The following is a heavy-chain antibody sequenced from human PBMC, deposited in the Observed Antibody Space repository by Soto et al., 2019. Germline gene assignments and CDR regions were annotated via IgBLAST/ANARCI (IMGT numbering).Heavy chain of an antibody. J-gene: IGHJ4*02. V-gene: IGHV3-23*01. D-gene: IGHD5-18*01. Sequence: GGSVRLSCAASGFTFSSFALSWVRQAPGKGLQWVSAISGSGGGTDYAESVEGRFTISRDNSKNTLFLQMNSLRAEDTAIYYCAGPGYSSQDYWGQGTLVTVSS. CDR3: AGPGYSSQDY. CDR1: GFTFSSFA. CDR2: ISGSGGGT.